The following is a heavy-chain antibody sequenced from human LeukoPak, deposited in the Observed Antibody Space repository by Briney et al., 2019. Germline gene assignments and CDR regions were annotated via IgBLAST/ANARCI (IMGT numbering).Heavy chain of an antibody. CDR3: ASTFDI. J-gene: IGHJ3*02. Sequence: PGGSLRLSCAASGFTFSSYAMSWVRQAPGKGLEWVSVIYSGGSTSYADSVKGRFTISRDNSKNTLYLQMNSLRAEDTAVYYCASTFDIWGQGTMVTVSS. V-gene: IGHV3-23*03. CDR1: GFTFSSYA. CDR2: IYSGGST.